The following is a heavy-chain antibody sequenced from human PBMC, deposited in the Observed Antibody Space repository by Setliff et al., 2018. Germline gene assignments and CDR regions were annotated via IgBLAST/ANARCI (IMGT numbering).Heavy chain of an antibody. CDR1: GFTFSSYS. J-gene: IGHJ4*02. CDR3: AKGGQQLPYYFDY. CDR2: ISSSSSTI. V-gene: IGHV3-48*01. Sequence: PGGSLRLSCAASGFTFSSYSMNWVRQAPGKGLEWVSYISSSSSTIYYADSVKGRFTISRDNAKNSLYLQMNSLRAEDTAVYYCAKGGQQLPYYFDYWGQGTLVTVSS. D-gene: IGHD6-13*01.